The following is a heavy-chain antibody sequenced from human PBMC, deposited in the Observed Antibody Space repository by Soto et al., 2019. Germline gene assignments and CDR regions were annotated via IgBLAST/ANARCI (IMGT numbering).Heavy chain of an antibody. V-gene: IGHV3-74*01. D-gene: IGHD3-3*01. Sequence: PGCSLRLSCGPFGFTFSSHWMPWVRQAPGKGLVWVSRINSDGSSTSYADSVKGRFTISRDNAKNTLYLQMNSLRAEDTAVYYCAREDDDFWSGHFDYWGQGTLVTVSS. CDR3: AREDDDFWSGHFDY. CDR2: INSDGSST. CDR1: GFTFSSHW. J-gene: IGHJ4*02.